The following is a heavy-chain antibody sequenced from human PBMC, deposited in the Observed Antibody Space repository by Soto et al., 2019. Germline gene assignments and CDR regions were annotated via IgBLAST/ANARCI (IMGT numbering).Heavy chain of an antibody. D-gene: IGHD6-13*01. CDR3: ATEQQVRGFAP. J-gene: IGHJ5*02. Sequence: QVQLVQSGAEGKKPGASVKVSCKASGYTFTSYDINWVRQVTGQGLEWMGWMDHNSGNTGYAQKFQGRVTMTRNTSISTAYMELSSLRSEDTAVYYCATEQQVRGFAPWGQGTLVTVSS. CDR1: GYTFTSYD. CDR2: MDHNSGNT. V-gene: IGHV1-8*01.